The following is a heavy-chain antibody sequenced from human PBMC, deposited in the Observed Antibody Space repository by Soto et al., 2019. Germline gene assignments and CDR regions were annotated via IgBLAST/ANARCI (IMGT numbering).Heavy chain of an antibody. CDR3: VKDRDSNSWPSRDV. J-gene: IGHJ6*02. V-gene: IGHV1-18*01. D-gene: IGHD3-22*01. CDR1: GYTFTRNG. CDR2: ISPNSGNI. Sequence: QVHLVQSGAEVKKPGASVNVSCKTSGYTFTRNGISWVRQAPGQGLEWMGWISPNSGNIKYAQKLQGRVIMTPDTSTSTASMELRSLRSDDTAVYYCVKDRDSNSWPSRDVWGPGTTVTVSS.